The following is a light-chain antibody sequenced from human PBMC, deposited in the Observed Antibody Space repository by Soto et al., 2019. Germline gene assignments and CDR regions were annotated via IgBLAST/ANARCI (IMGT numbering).Light chain of an antibody. CDR2: DVS. V-gene: IGLV2-14*01. CDR3: SPYTSSSTYV. J-gene: IGLJ1*01. CDR1: SSDVGGYNY. Sequence: QSVLTQPASVSGSPGQSIAISCIGSSSDVGGYNYVSWHQQHPGKAPKVVIYDVSNRPSGVSDRFSGSKSGNTASLTISGLQAEDEADYYCSPYTSSSTYVFGTGSKVTVL.